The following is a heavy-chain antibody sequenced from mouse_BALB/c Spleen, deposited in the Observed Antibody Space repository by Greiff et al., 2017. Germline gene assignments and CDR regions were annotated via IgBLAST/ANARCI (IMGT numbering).Heavy chain of an antibody. D-gene: IGHD2-1*01. CDR1: GFPLTSYG. V-gene: IGHV2-2*02. J-gene: IGHJ4*01. CDR3: ARNGNYYYAMEY. Sequence: VQGVESGPGLVQPSQSLSITCTVSGFPLTSYGVHWVRQSPGKGLEWLGVIWSGGSTDYNAAFISSLSIIKDNSKSKAFFKMNSLQANDTAIDYCARNGNYYYAMEYWGQGTSVTVSA. CDR2: IWSGGST.